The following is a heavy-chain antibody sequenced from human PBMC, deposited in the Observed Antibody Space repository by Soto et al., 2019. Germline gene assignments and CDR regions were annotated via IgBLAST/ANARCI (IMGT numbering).Heavy chain of an antibody. J-gene: IGHJ5*02. CDR1: GGSISSGGYY. Sequence: SETLSLTCTVSGGSISSGGYYWSWIRQHPGKGLEWIGYIYHSGSTYYNPSLKSRVTISVDTSKNQFSLKLSSVTAADTAVYYCARDGPYCSGGSCNSNWFDPWGQGTLVTVSS. CDR2: IYHSGST. CDR3: ARDGPYCSGGSCNSNWFDP. V-gene: IGHV4-31*03. D-gene: IGHD2-15*01.